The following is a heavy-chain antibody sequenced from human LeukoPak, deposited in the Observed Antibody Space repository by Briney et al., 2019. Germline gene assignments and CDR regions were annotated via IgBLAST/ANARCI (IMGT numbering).Heavy chain of an antibody. V-gene: IGHV1-69*05. CDR2: IIPIFGTA. D-gene: IGHD3-22*01. Sequence: SVKVSCMASGGTFSSYAISWVRQAPGQGLEWMGGIIPIFGTANYAQKFQGRVTITTDESTSTAYMELSSLRSEDTAVYYCARDTEIVTGAFDIWGQGTMVTVSS. CDR1: GGTFSSYA. CDR3: ARDTEIVTGAFDI. J-gene: IGHJ3*02.